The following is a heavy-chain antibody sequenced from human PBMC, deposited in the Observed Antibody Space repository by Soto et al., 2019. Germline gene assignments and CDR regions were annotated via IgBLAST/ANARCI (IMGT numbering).Heavy chain of an antibody. D-gene: IGHD6-19*01. J-gene: IGHJ4*02. CDR3: ARARYSSRWYSGYFDY. CDR2: INAGNGNT. V-gene: IGHV1-3*01. CDR1: GYTFTSYA. Sequence: ASVKVSCKASGYTFTSYAMHWVRQAPGQRLEWMGWINAGNGNTKYSQKFQGRVTITRDTSASTAYMELSSLRSEDTAVYYCARARYSSRWYSGYFDYWGQGTLVTVSS.